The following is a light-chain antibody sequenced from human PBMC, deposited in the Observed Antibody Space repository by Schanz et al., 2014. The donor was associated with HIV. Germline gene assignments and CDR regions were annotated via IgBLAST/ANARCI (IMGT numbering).Light chain of an antibody. Sequence: DIQMTQSPSTLSASVGDRVTITCRASQSISSWLAWYQQKPGKAPKLLIYAASLLQSGVPSRFSGSGSGTEFTLTISSLQPDDFATYYCQQYKDNSLHTFGQGTKVEIK. CDR3: QQYKDNSLHT. CDR2: AAS. V-gene: IGKV1-5*01. CDR1: QSISSW. J-gene: IGKJ2*01.